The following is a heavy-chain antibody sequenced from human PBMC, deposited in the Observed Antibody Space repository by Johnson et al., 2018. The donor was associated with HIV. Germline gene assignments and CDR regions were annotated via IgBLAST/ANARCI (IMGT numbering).Heavy chain of an antibody. V-gene: IGHV3-66*01. CDR2: IYSGGST. CDR3: AKVGSYYPSTGGNAFDI. J-gene: IGHJ3*02. D-gene: IGHD3-10*01. CDR1: GFTVSSNY. Sequence: VHLVESGGGVVQPGRSVRLSCAASGFTVSSNYMSWVRQAPGKGLEWVSVIYSGGSTYYADSVKGRFTISRDNSKNTLYLQVGSLTPEDMGGYYCAKVGSYYPSTGGNAFDIWGQGTMVTVSS.